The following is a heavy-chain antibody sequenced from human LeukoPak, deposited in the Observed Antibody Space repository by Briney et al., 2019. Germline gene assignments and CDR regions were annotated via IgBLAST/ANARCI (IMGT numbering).Heavy chain of an antibody. D-gene: IGHD3-9*01. J-gene: IGHJ4*02. CDR2: IIPIFGTA. V-gene: IGHV1-69*06. CDR1: GGTFSSYA. Sequence: SVKVSCKASGGTFSSYAISWVRQAPGQGLEWMGGIIPIFGTANYAQKFQGRVTITADRSTSTAYMELSSLRSEDTAVYYCARDRGEDILSGYYDYWGEGTLVTVSS. CDR3: ARDRGEDILSGYYDY.